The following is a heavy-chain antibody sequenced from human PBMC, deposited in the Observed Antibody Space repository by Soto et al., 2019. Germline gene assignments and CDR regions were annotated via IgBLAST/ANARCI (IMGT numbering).Heavy chain of an antibody. J-gene: IGHJ4*02. V-gene: IGHV3-21*06. D-gene: IGHD4-17*01. CDR3: AREGLEYGDYFDY. Sequence: EVQLVESGGGLVKPGGSLTLSCAASGFTFSTYNVNWVRRAPGKGLEWVSSITGRSYYIYYADSVKGRFTISRDNAKDSLYLQMKSLRAEDTAIYYCAREGLEYGDYFDYWGQGILVTVSS. CDR1: GFTFSTYN. CDR2: ITGRSYYI.